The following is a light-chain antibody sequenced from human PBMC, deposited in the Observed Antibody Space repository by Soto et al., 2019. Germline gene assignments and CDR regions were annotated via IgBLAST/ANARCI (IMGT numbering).Light chain of an antibody. V-gene: IGKV3-20*01. J-gene: IGKJ1*01. CDR2: GAS. CDR3: QQYGRSPWT. CDR1: QSVSSSY. Sequence: EIVLTQSPGTLSLSPGERAILSCRASQSVSSSYLAWYQQKPGQAPGLLIYGASSRATGIPDRFSGSGSGTDFTLTISRLEPEDFAVYYCQQYGRSPWTFGQGTKVDIK.